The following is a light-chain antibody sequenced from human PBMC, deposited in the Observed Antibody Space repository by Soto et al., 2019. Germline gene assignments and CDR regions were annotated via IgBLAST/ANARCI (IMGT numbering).Light chain of an antibody. Sequence: DIPMTQSPSSLSAYVGDRVTITCRASQSITTYLNWYQQKPGKAPNLLIYAASSLQSGVPSRFSASGSGTDFTLTISSLQPEDFATYYCQQSYITPWTFGQGTKVEIK. J-gene: IGKJ1*01. CDR2: AAS. V-gene: IGKV1-39*01. CDR3: QQSYITPWT. CDR1: QSITTY.